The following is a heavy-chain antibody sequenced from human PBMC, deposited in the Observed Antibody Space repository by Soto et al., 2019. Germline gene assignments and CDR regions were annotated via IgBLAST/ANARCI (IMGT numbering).Heavy chain of an antibody. J-gene: IGHJ4*01. CDR3: ARDTGNYFDY. Sequence: ASVKVSCKTSGYTSSSYGISWVRQAPGQGLEWMGWISGYTGSTNYVQKFQGRVTMTTDTSTSTAYMELRNLRSDDTAMYYCARDTGNYFDYWG. V-gene: IGHV1-18*01. CDR1: GYTSSSYG. CDR2: ISGYTGST.